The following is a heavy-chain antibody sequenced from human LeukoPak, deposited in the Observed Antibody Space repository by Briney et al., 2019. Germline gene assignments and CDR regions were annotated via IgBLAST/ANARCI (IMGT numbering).Heavy chain of an antibody. CDR1: GGSISSSSYY. CDR3: ARHESWELSLGIHYFDY. Sequence: SGTLSLTCAVSGGSISSSSYYWGWIRQPPGKGLEWIGSIYYSGSTYYNPSLKSRVTISVDTSKNQFSLKLSSVTAADTAVYYCARHESWELSLGIHYFDYWGQGTLVTVSS. CDR2: IYYSGST. J-gene: IGHJ4*02. D-gene: IGHD1-26*01. V-gene: IGHV4-39*01.